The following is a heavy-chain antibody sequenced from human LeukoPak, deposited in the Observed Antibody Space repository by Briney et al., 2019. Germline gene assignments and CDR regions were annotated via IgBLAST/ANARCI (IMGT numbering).Heavy chain of an antibody. CDR2: ISPGDSDT. CDR3: ARLVAEMSVCFDY. V-gene: IGHV5-51*01. CDR1: GYSFPSYW. J-gene: IGHJ4*02. Sequence: GESLKISCKGSGYSFPSYWIGWVRQMPGKGLEWMGIISPGDSDTRYGPSFQGQVSISADKSISTAYLQWSSLKASDTAMYYCARLVAEMSVCFDYWGQGTLVAVSS. D-gene: IGHD2-15*01.